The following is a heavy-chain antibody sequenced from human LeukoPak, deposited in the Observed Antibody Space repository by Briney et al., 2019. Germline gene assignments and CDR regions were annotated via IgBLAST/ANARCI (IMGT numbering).Heavy chain of an antibody. CDR3: TTRRQDGW. Sequence: SGGSLRLSCVGSGFTFSDAWMSWVRQAPGKGLEWVGSIKSKSDGGTIDYAAPVKGRFTISRDDSRNTLYLQMNSLKTEDTAVYYCTTRRQDGWWGQGTLVTVS. CDR2: IKSKSDGGTI. D-gene: IGHD2-15*01. CDR1: GFTFSDAW. V-gene: IGHV3-15*01. J-gene: IGHJ4*02.